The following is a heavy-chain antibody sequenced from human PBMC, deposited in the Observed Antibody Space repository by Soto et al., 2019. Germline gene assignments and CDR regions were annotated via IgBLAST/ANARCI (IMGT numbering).Heavy chain of an antibody. J-gene: IGHJ4*02. Sequence: QVQLVESGGGVVQPGTSLRLSCVGSGFTFRSYVIHWVRQAPGKGLEWVALTSSDGSNNFYGDSVKGRFTISRDNSRKTVELQRDSLRFEDTSLYYCTRWGTTGGLDVWGQGTVVSVSS. CDR3: TRWGTTGGLDV. V-gene: IGHV3-33*05. CDR2: TSSDGSNN. CDR1: GFTFRSYV. D-gene: IGHD3-16*01.